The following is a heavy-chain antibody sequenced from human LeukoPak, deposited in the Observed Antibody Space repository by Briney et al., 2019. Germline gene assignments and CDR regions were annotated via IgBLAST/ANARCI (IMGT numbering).Heavy chain of an antibody. D-gene: IGHD6-19*01. Sequence: PGGSLSLSCAASGFTFSDYYMSWIRQAPGKGLEWVSYISNGGNSIYYADSVKGRFTISRDNAKNSLYLQMNSLRAEDTAVYYCARGEQQWLVEDYWGQGTLVTVSS. CDR3: ARGEQQWLVEDY. CDR1: GFTFSDYY. CDR2: ISNGGNSI. V-gene: IGHV3-11*04. J-gene: IGHJ4*02.